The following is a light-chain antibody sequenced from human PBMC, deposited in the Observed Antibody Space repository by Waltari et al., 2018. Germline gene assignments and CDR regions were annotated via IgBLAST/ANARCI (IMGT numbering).Light chain of an antibody. V-gene: IGKV3-11*01. CDR1: QSVSTF. J-gene: IGKJ1*01. CDR3: HQRSTWPWT. Sequence: EIVLTQSPATLSLSPGERDTLSCRASQSVSTFLAWYQQKPGQAPRLLIYDVSNRATGTPARFSGSGSGTDFTLTISTLEPEDFAVYYCHQRSTWPWTFGQGTKVEIK. CDR2: DVS.